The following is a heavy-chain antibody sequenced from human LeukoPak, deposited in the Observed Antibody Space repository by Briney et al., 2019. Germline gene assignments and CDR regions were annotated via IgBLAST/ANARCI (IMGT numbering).Heavy chain of an antibody. CDR3: AKDFPYGSGDAFDI. D-gene: IGHD3-10*01. CDR2: IYSGGST. J-gene: IGHJ3*02. V-gene: IGHV3-66*01. Sequence: GGSLRLSCAASGFTVSSNYMSWVRQAPGKGLEWVSVIYSGGSTYYADSVKGRFTISRDNSKNTLYLQMNSLRAGDTAVYYCAKDFPYGSGDAFDIWGQGTMVTVSS. CDR1: GFTVSSNY.